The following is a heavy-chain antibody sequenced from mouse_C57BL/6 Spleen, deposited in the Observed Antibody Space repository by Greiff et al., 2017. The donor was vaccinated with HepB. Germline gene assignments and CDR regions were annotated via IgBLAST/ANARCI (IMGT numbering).Heavy chain of an antibody. D-gene: IGHD1-1*01. V-gene: IGHV1-77*01. CDR1: GYTFTDYY. Sequence: QVQLQQSGAELVKPGASVKISCKASGYTFTDYYINWVKQRPGQGLEWIGKIGPGSGSTYYNEKFKGKATLTADKSSSTAYMQLSSLTSEDSAVYFCARRYYYGSSYDWYFDVWGTGTTVTVSS. CDR3: ARRYYYGSSYDWYFDV. CDR2: IGPGSGST. J-gene: IGHJ1*03.